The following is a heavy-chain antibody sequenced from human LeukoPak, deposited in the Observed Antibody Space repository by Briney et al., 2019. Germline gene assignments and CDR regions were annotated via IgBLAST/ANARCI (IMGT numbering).Heavy chain of an antibody. Sequence: VASVNVSCKASGGTFSSYAISWVRQAPGQGLEWMGGIIPIFGTANYAQKFQGRVTITADESTSTAYMELSSLRSEDTAVYYCASGHYDFWSGYNYYFDYWGQGTLVTVSS. J-gene: IGHJ4*02. V-gene: IGHV1-69*13. CDR3: ASGHYDFWSGYNYYFDY. CDR2: IIPIFGTA. D-gene: IGHD3-3*01. CDR1: GGTFSSYA.